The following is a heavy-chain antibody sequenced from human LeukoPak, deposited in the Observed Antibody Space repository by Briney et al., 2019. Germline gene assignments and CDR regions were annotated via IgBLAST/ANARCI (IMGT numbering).Heavy chain of an antibody. CDR3: ARLSDSGSFLFDY. V-gene: IGHV1-18*01. CDR2: ISAYNGNT. D-gene: IGHD1-26*01. CDR1: GYTFTSYG. J-gene: IGHJ4*02. Sequence: ASVKVSCKASGYTFTSYGISWVRQAPGQGLEWMGWISAYNGNTNYAQKLRGRVTMATDTSTSTAYMELRSLRSDDTAVYYCARLSDSGSFLFDYWGQGTLVAVSS.